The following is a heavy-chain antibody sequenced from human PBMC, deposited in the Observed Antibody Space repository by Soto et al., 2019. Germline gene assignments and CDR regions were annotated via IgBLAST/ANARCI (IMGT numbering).Heavy chain of an antibody. CDR1: GFTFTSSA. D-gene: IGHD2-15*01. J-gene: IGHJ4*02. CDR3: AAVDCSGGSCYSGYYFDY. V-gene: IGHV1-58*01. Sequence: SVKVSCKASGFTFTSSAVQWVRQARGQRLEWIGWIVVGSGNTNYAQKFQERVTITRDMSTSTAYMELSSLRSEDTAVYYCAAVDCSGGSCYSGYYFDYWGQGTLVTVSS. CDR2: IVVGSGNT.